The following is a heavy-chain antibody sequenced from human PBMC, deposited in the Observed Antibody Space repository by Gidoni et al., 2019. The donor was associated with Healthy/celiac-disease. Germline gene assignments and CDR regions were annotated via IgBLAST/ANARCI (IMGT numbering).Heavy chain of an antibody. Sequence: QVQLVESGGGVVQPGRSLRLSCAASGFTFSSYGMHWVRQAPGKGLEWVGVIWYDGSNKYYADSVKGRFTISRDNSKNTLYLQMNSLRAEDTAVYYCARDVISRGWFDPWGQGTLVTVSS. CDR1: GFTFSSYG. V-gene: IGHV3-33*01. CDR2: IWYDGSNK. D-gene: IGHD3-10*01. J-gene: IGHJ5*02. CDR3: ARDVISRGWFDP.